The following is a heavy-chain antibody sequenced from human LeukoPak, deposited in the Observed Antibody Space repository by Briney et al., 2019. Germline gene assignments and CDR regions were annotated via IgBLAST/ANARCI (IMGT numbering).Heavy chain of an antibody. CDR1: GFTFSDYY. CDR2: ISSSGSTI. D-gene: IGHD6-13*01. Sequence: GGSLRLSCAASGFTFSDYYMSWIRQAPGKGLEWVSYISSSGSTIYYADSVKGRFTISRDNSKNTLYLQMNSLRAEDTAVYYCAKGKRAAAAYYFDYWGQGTLVTVSS. CDR3: AKGKRAAAAYYFDY. V-gene: IGHV3-11*04. J-gene: IGHJ4*02.